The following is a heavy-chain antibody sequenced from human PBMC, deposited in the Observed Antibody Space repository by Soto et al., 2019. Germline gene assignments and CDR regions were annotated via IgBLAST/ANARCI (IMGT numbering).Heavy chain of an antibody. Sequence: GGSLRLSCAASGFTFSRYWMSWVRQAPGKGLEWVANIKQDGSEKYYVDSVKGRFTISRDNAKNSLYLQMNSLRAEDTAVYYCARSTLVVVTLFDYWGQGTLVTVSS. D-gene: IGHD3-22*01. CDR2: IKQDGSEK. CDR1: GFTFSRYW. J-gene: IGHJ4*02. CDR3: ARSTLVVVTLFDY. V-gene: IGHV3-7*03.